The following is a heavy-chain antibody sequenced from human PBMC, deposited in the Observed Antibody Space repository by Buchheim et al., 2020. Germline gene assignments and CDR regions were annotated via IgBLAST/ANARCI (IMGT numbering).Heavy chain of an antibody. CDR3: ARLRVVQLWTNTYYFDY. D-gene: IGHD5-18*01. J-gene: IGHJ4*02. Sequence: QVQLQQWGAGLLKPSETLSLTCAVYGGSFSGYYWNWIRQPPGKGLEWIGEINHSGSTYYNPSFKSRVTISVDTSKNQFSLKLSSVTAADTAVYYCARLRVVQLWTNTYYFDYWGQGTL. CDR1: GGSFSGYY. CDR2: INHSGST. V-gene: IGHV4-34*01.